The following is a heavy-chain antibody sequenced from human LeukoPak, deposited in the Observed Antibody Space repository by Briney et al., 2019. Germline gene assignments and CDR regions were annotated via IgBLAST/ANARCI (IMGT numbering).Heavy chain of an antibody. Sequence: PGRSLGLSCAASGFTFSSYAMHWVRQAPGKGLEWVSAISGSGGSTYYADSVKGRFTISRDNSKNTLYLQMNSLRAEDTAVYYCAKGGYSSGYWGQGTLVTVSS. J-gene: IGHJ4*02. CDR3: AKGGYSSGY. CDR2: ISGSGGST. V-gene: IGHV3-23*01. CDR1: GFTFSSYA. D-gene: IGHD5-18*01.